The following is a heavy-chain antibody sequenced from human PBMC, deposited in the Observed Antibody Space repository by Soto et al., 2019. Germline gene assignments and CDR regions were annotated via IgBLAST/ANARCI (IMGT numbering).Heavy chain of an antibody. V-gene: IGHV3-53*04. CDR2: IYSGGYT. CDR3: ARVYGDYGGFFEY. D-gene: IGHD4-17*01. CDR1: GFIVNSNY. J-gene: IGHJ4*02. Sequence: HPGGSLRLSCAASGFIVNSNYMSWVRQVPGKRLEWVSVIYSGGYTHYADSVKGRFTISRHNIKNTLYLQMNSLRAEDTAVYYCARVYGDYGGFFEYWGQGTQVTV.